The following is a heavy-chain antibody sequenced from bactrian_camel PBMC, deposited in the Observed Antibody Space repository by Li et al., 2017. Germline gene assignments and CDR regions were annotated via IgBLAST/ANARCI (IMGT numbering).Heavy chain of an antibody. J-gene: IGHJ4*01. CDR3: ARPGGIGSINQWP. CDR2: IDSIGNT. D-gene: IGHD1*01. V-gene: IGHV3S55*01. CDR1: GYKYASYA. Sequence: HVQLVESGGGSVEAGGSLRLSCVASGYKYASYAMGWFRQVKGKEREGVAAIDSIGNTKYADSVSGRFTISRDNAKNTLYLQLNSLKTEDTAMYYCARPGGIGSINQWPRGQGTQVTVS.